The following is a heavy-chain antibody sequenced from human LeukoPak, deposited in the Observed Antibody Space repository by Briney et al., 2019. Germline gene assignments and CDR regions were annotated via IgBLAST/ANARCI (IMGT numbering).Heavy chain of an antibody. Sequence: PSETLSLTCTVSGGSISSSSYYRGWIRQPPGKGLEWIGSIYYSGSTYYNPSLKSRVTISVDTSKNQFSLKLSSVTAADTAVYYCAKSLRGYNYGFDYWGQGTLVTVSS. J-gene: IGHJ4*02. V-gene: IGHV4-39*01. CDR2: IYYSGST. D-gene: IGHD5-18*01. CDR1: GGSISSSSYY. CDR3: AKSLRGYNYGFDY.